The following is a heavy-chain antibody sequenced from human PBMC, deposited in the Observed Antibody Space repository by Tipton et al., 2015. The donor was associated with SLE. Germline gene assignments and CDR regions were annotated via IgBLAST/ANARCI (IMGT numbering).Heavy chain of an antibody. CDR1: GGSMNIGVLY. Sequence: TLSLTCTVSGGSMNIGVLYWGWIRQHPGKGLEWIGYISYSGSTYYNPSLNSRLTISLDTSKNQFSLNLTSVTAVGTAVYYCARGWSLDWAPFGFWGQGTLVTVSS. D-gene: IGHD3-9*01. CDR3: ARGWSLDWAPFGF. J-gene: IGHJ4*02. CDR2: ISYSGST. V-gene: IGHV4-31*03.